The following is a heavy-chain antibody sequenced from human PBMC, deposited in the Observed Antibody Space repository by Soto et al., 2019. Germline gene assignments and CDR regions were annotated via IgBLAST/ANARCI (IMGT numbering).Heavy chain of an antibody. Sequence: ASVKVSCKASGYTFGSSAMHWVRQAPGQSLEWMGWINVGTDKTEYSRRLQGRVTITKDTSASTADMELSGLTSEDTAVYYCAKSKGGWVPGFWGPGTLVTVSS. CDR2: INVGTDKT. D-gene: IGHD6-19*01. CDR3: AKSKGGWVPGF. CDR1: GYTFGSSA. J-gene: IGHJ4*02. V-gene: IGHV1-3*01.